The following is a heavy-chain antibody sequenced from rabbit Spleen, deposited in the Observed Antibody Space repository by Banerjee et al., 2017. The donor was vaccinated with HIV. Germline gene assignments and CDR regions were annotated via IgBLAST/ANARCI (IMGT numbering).Heavy chain of an antibody. D-gene: IGHD1-1*01. V-gene: IGHV1S45*01. CDR1: GVSLNDKDV. J-gene: IGHJ4*01. CDR2: IHTVTGTN. Sequence: EQLEESGGGLVKPEGSLTLTCKASGVSLNDKDVMCWVRQAPGKGLEWIACIHTVTGTNYYASWAKGRFTISKTSSTTVTLQMTSLTAADTATYFCARGSPSDYAFNLWGPGTLVTVS. CDR3: ARGSPSDYAFNL.